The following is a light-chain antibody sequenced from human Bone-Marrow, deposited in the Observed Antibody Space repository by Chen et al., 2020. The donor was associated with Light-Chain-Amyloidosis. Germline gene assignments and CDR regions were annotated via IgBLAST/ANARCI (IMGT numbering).Light chain of an antibody. CDR1: NIGSTS. Sequence: SYVLTQPSSVSVAPGPTATTACGGNNIGSTSVHWYQQTPGQAPRLVVYDDSDRPSGIPERLSGSNSGNTATLTISRVEAGDEADYYCQVWDRSSDRPVFGGGTKLTVL. CDR3: QVWDRSSDRPV. CDR2: DDS. J-gene: IGLJ3*02. V-gene: IGLV3-21*02.